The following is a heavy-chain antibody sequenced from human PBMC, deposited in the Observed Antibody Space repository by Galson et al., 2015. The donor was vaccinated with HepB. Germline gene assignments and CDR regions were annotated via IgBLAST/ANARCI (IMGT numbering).Heavy chain of an antibody. D-gene: IGHD5-12*01. J-gene: IGHJ5*02. CDR1: GDTFTGCF. V-gene: IGHV1-2*02. Sequence: SVKVSCKASGDTFTGCFMDWVRQAPGQGLEWMGWINPNSGATKCAQKFQGRVTMTRDTSVSTVYMELSSLRSDDTAVYYCARGAPTSGSSRGILDPWGQGTLVTVSS. CDR3: ARGAPTSGSSRGILDP. CDR2: INPNSGAT.